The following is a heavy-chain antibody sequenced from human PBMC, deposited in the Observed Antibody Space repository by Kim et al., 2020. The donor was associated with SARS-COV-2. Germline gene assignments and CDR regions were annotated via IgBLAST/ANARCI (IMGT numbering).Heavy chain of an antibody. D-gene: IGHD1-1*01. CDR3: ARQRGYDFDM. CDR2: KT. V-gene: IGHV3-23*01. J-gene: IGHJ3*02. Sequence: KTYYADSVRGRFTISRDNSKNALYVQMNSRRAEDTALYYCARQRGYDFDMWGQGTMVTVSS.